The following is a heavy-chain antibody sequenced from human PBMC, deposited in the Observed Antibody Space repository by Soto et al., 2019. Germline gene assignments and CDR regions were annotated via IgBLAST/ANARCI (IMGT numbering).Heavy chain of an antibody. V-gene: IGHV3-30*18. D-gene: IGHD6-13*01. Sequence: GGSLRLSCAASGFTFSSYGMHWVRQAPGKGLEWVAVISYDGSNKYYADSVKGRFTISRDNSKNTLYLQMNSLRAEDTAVYYCAKEGGVSSSWSSQSYYYYYGMDVGGQGTTVPVSS. CDR1: GFTFSSYG. CDR2: ISYDGSNK. CDR3: AKEGGVSSSWSSQSYYYYYGMDV. J-gene: IGHJ6*02.